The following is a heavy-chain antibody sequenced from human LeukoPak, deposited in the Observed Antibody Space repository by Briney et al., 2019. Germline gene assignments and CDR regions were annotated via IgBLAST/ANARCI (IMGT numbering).Heavy chain of an antibody. CDR1: GGSISSYY. Sequence: NASETLSLTCTVSGGSISSYYWSWIRQPAGKGLEWIGRIYTSGSTNYNPSLKSRVTMSVDTSKNQFSLKLSSVTAADTAVYYCARDPPYSSGYYPGVDAFDIWGQGTMVTVSS. V-gene: IGHV4-4*07. J-gene: IGHJ3*02. CDR3: ARDPPYSSGYYPGVDAFDI. CDR2: IYTSGST. D-gene: IGHD3-22*01.